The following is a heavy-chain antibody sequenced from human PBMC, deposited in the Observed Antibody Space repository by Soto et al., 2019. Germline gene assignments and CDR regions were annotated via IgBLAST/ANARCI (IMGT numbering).Heavy chain of an antibody. Sequence: GASVKVSCKASGYTFTNYYIHWVRQAPGQGLEWLGIIRPSGGRTEYAQRFLGRVTMTRDTSTSTVYMELTSLTSEDTAVYYCAREPNESYYFDYWGQGTLVTVSS. D-gene: IGHD5-18*01. CDR1: GYTFTNYY. CDR3: AREPNESYYFDY. V-gene: IGHV1-46*01. CDR2: IRPSGGRT. J-gene: IGHJ4*02.